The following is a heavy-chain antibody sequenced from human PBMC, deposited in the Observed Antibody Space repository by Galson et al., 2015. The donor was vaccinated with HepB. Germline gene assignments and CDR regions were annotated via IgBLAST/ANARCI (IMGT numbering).Heavy chain of an antibody. CDR2: IYPGDSDT. Sequence: QSGAEVKKPGESLKISCKGSGYSFTSYWISWVRQMPGKGLEWMGIIYPGDSDTRYSPSFQGQVTISADKSISTAYLQWSSLKASDSAMYYCARRVYFGTYGEMYYFDYWGQGTLVTVPS. D-gene: IGHD3-9*01. CDR3: ARRVYFGTYGEMYYFDY. J-gene: IGHJ4*02. CDR1: GYSFTSYW. V-gene: IGHV5-51*01.